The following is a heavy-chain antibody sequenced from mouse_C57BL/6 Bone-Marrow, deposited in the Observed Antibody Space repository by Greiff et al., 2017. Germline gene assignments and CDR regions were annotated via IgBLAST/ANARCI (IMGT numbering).Heavy chain of an antibody. V-gene: IGHV5-17*01. Sequence: EVKVEESGGGLVKPGGSLKLSCAASGFTFSDYGMHWVRQAPEKGLEWVAYISSGSSTIYYADTVKGRFTISRDNAKNTLFLQMTSLRSEDTAMYYCARLLLSYVPFCYAMDYWGQGTSVTVSS. CDR2: ISSGSSTI. D-gene: IGHD1-1*01. CDR3: ARLLLSYVPFCYAMDY. J-gene: IGHJ4*01. CDR1: GFTFSDYG.